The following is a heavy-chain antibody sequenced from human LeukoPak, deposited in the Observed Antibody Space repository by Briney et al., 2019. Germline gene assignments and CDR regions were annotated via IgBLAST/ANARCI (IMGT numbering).Heavy chain of an antibody. CDR2: FDPEDGET. CDR1: GYTLTELS. V-gene: IGHV1-24*01. J-gene: IGHJ4*02. Sequence: ASVKVSCKVSGYTLTELSMHWVRQAPGKGLEWMGGFDPEDGETIYAQKFQGRVTMTEDTSTDTAYMELSSLRSEDTAVYYCATDPVPSYYDFWSGYNWGRGTLVTVSS. D-gene: IGHD3-3*01. CDR3: ATDPVPSYYDFWSGYN.